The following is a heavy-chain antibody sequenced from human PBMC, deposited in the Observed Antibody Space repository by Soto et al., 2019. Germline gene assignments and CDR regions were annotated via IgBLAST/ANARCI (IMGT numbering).Heavy chain of an antibody. Sequence: EVHLLESGGGLVQPGGSLRLSCATSGFTFSDHAMHWVRQAPGEGLEWVSGVRGDFVTTPYADSVKGRFTISRDNSKNTWYLQMNSLRAEDTAIYYCVKEGKMGVEGFDFWGQGTLVTVSS. CDR2: VRGDFVTT. CDR1: GFTFSDHA. V-gene: IGHV3-23*01. CDR3: VKEGKMGVEGFDF. D-gene: IGHD1-26*01. J-gene: IGHJ4*02.